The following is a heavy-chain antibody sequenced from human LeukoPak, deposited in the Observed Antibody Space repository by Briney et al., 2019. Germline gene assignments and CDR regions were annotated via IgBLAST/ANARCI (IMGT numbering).Heavy chain of an antibody. CDR3: ARGRCSSTSYPPAPDY. CDR2: SNDSGSP. J-gene: IGHJ4*02. D-gene: IGHD2-2*01. Sequence: PWDSLSLACAVYGGSFSGYCGGSIRQPPGKGLGWIGESNDSGSPNYNPSLKSRVTISVDTSKKQFSLKLSSVTAADTAVYCCARGRCSSTSYPPAPDYWGQGTLVTVSS. CDR1: GGSFSGYC. V-gene: IGHV4-34*01.